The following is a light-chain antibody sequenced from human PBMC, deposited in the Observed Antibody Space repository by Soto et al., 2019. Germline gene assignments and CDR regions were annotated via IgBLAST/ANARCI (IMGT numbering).Light chain of an antibody. CDR2: EVS. CDR3: SSYTINRTLV. J-gene: IGLJ2*01. Sequence: QSVLTQPASVSGSPGQSITISCTGTSSDVGSYNSVSWYQHHPGKAPKLMIYEVSNRPSGVSNRFSGFKSGNTASLTISGLQSEDEADYYCSSYTINRTLVFGGGTKLTVL. CDR1: SSDVGSYNS. V-gene: IGLV2-14*01.